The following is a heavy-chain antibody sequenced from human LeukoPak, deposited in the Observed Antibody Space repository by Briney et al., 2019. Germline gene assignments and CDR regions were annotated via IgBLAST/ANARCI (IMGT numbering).Heavy chain of an antibody. CDR3: ARDSSGYYSEDY. D-gene: IGHD3-22*01. V-gene: IGHV1-46*01. J-gene: IGHJ4*02. Sequence: ASVKVSCKASGYTFTSYYMHWVRQAPGQGLEWMGIINPSGGSTSYAQKFQGRVTMTRDTSTSTVYMELRSLRSDDTAVYYCARDSSGYYSEDYWGQGTLVTVSS. CDR1: GYTFTSYY. CDR2: INPSGGST.